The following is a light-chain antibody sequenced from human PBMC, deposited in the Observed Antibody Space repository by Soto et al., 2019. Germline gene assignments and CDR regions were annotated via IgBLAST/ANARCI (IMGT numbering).Light chain of an antibody. CDR3: SSHTSSNTRV. Sequence: QSALTQPASVSGSPGQSITISCTGTSSDVGGYNYVSWYQQHPGKAPKLMIYEVSNRPSGVSYRFSGFKSGNTASLTISGLQAEDEADYYCSSHTSSNTRVFGTGTKVTVL. CDR1: SSDVGGYNY. J-gene: IGLJ1*01. CDR2: EVS. V-gene: IGLV2-14*01.